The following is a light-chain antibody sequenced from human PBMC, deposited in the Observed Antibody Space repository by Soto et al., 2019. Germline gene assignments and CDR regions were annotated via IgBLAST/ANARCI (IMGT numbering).Light chain of an antibody. V-gene: IGLV1-40*02. J-gene: IGLJ1*01. Sequence: QSVGAQPPSVSGAPGQRVTISCTGSSSNIGAGYDVHWYQQLPGTAPKLLIYGNSNRPSGVPDRFSGSKSGTSASLAITGLQAEDEADYYCQSYDSSLSGSGVFGTGTKVTVL. CDR2: GNS. CDR3: QSYDSSLSGSGV. CDR1: SSNIGAGYD.